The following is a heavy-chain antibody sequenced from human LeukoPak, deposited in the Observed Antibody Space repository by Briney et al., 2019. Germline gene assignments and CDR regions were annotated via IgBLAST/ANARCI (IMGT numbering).Heavy chain of an antibody. J-gene: IGHJ4*02. CDR1: GFTFSSYW. V-gene: IGHV3-74*01. D-gene: IGHD2-2*01. CDR3: VRDRYPAAREFDY. Sequence: GGSLRLSCAASGFTFSSYWMHWVRQAPGKGLVWVSRIDTDGSDTSYADSVKGRFTISRDNAKNTLYLQMNSLRAEDTAVYYCVRDRYPAAREFDYWGQGNLVTVSS. CDR2: IDTDGSDT.